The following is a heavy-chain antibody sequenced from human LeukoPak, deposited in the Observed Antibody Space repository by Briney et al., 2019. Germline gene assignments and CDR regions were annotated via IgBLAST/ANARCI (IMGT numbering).Heavy chain of an antibody. V-gene: IGHV1-8*03. CDR3: ARRRGVVPAAIGANWFDP. J-gene: IGHJ5*02. CDR1: GGTFSSYA. D-gene: IGHD2-2*02. Sequence: ASVKVSWKASGGTFSSYAISWVRQAPGQGLEWMGGMNPNSGNTGYAQKFQGRVTITRNTSISTAYMELSSLRSEDTAVYYCARRRGVVPAAIGANWFDPWGQGTLVTVSS. CDR2: MNPNSGNT.